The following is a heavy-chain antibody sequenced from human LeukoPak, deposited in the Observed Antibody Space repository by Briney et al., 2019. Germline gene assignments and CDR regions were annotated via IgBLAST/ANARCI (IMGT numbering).Heavy chain of an antibody. CDR2: INPKSGGT. CDR3: ARDAPYNFWNGPLEASFDY. D-gene: IGHD3-3*01. CDR1: GGTFSSYA. J-gene: IGHJ4*02. Sequence: ASVKVSCKASGGTFSSYAISWVRQAPGQGLEWMGWINPKSGGTNYAQKFQGRVTMTRDTSISTAYMELSRLRSDDTAVYYCARDAPYNFWNGPLEASFDYWGPGTLVTVSS. V-gene: IGHV1-2*02.